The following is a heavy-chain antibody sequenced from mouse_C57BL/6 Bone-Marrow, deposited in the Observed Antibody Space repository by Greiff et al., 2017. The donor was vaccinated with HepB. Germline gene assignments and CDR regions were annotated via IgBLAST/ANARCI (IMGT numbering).Heavy chain of an antibody. J-gene: IGHJ1*03. CDR2: ISSGGSYT. Sequence: DVHLVESGGDLVKPGGSLKLSCAASGFTFSSYGMSWVRQTPDKRLEWVATISSGGSYTYYPDSVKGRFTISRDNAKNTLYLQMSSLKSEDTAMYYCARRGFITTVVIYWYFDVWGTGTTVTVSS. CDR3: ARRGFITTVVIYWYFDV. V-gene: IGHV5-6*01. D-gene: IGHD1-1*01. CDR1: GFTFSSYG.